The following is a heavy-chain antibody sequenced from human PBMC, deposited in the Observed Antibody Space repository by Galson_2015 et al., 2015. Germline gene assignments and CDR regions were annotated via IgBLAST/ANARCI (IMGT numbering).Heavy chain of an antibody. D-gene: IGHD3-3*01. CDR2: IYYSGST. V-gene: IGHV4-39*01. J-gene: IGHJ5*02. Sequence: ETLSLTCTVSGGSISSSSYYWGWIRQPPGKGLEWIRSIYYSGSTYYNPSLKSRVTISVDTSKNQFSLKLSSVTAADTAVYYCARQVTYYDFWSGYYIPGWFDPWGQGTLVTVSS. CDR1: GGSISSSSYY. CDR3: ARQVTYYDFWSGYYIPGWFDP.